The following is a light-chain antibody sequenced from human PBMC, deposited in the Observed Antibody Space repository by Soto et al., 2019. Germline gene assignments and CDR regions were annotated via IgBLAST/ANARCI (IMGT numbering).Light chain of an antibody. V-gene: IGKV3-20*01. Sequence: EIVLTQSPGTLSLSPGERATLSCRASQSISSGFLAWYQQKPGQAPRLLIYGASSRATDIPDRFSGGESGTDFSLTISRLEPEDFAVYYCQQYGSSPCTFGQGTKVDI. CDR1: QSISSGF. CDR3: QQYGSSPCT. J-gene: IGKJ1*01. CDR2: GAS.